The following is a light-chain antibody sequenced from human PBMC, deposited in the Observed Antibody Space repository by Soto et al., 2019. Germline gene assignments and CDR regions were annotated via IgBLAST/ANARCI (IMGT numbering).Light chain of an antibody. CDR1: SSNIGAGYN. V-gene: IGLV1-40*01. CDR2: GDS. Sequence: QSVLTQPPSVSGAPGQRVTISCTGSSSNIGAGYNVHWYQQVPGTAPNLLIYGDSNRPSGVPDRFSGSKSGTSASLAITGLQAEDEADYYCQSYDSSLSGWLFGGGTKLTVL. CDR3: QSYDSSLSGWL. J-gene: IGLJ3*02.